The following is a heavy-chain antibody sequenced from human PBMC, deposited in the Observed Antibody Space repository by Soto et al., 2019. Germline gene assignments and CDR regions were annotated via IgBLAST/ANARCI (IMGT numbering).Heavy chain of an antibody. V-gene: IGHV3-30*18. CDR3: AKDIVPDRPYYYGMDV. Sequence: GGSLRLSCAASGFTFSSYGMHWVRQAPGKGLEWVAVISYDGSNKYYADSVKGRFTISRDNSKNTLYLQMNSLRAEDTAEYYCAKDIVPDRPYYYGMDVWGQGTTVTV. J-gene: IGHJ6*02. CDR2: ISYDGSNK. CDR1: GFTFSSYG. D-gene: IGHD2-2*01.